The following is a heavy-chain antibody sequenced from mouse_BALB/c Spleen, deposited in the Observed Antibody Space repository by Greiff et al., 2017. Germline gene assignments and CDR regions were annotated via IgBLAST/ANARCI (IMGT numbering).Heavy chain of an antibody. CDR2: ISSGGSYT. CDR1: GFTFSSYG. V-gene: IGHV5-6*01. D-gene: IGHD1-1*01. Sequence: EVQGVESGGDLVKPGGSLKLSCAASGFTFSSYGMSWVRQTPDKRLEWVATISSGGSYTYYPDSVKGRFTISRDNAKNTLYLQMSSLKSEDTAMYYCASLITTKYFDVWGAGTTVTVSS. CDR3: ASLITTKYFDV. J-gene: IGHJ1*01.